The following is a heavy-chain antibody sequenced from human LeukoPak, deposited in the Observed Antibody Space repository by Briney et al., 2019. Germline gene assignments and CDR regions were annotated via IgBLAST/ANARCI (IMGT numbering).Heavy chain of an antibody. V-gene: IGHV3-30*01. D-gene: IGHD3-10*01. CDR1: GFTFSSYA. Sequence: PGGSLSLSCAASGFTFSSYAMLWLRQAPGRGLERGAVISYDGGITNYADSVKGRFTISRDNSKNTLYLQLNSLRAEDAAVYYCARDSTYYYASGSSGPHYFDYWGQGTLVTVSS. CDR3: ARDSTYYYASGSSGPHYFDY. J-gene: IGHJ4*02. CDR2: ISYDGGIT.